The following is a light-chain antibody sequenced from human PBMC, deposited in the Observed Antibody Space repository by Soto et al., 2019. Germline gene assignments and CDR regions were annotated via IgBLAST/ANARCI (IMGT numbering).Light chain of an antibody. J-gene: IGKJ5*01. CDR2: GAS. V-gene: IGKV3-15*01. Sequence: VMTQSAATLSLSSGESAPLACRASQSVSSNLAWYQQRPGQAPRLLIYGASTRATGIPARFSGRGAGTEVTLTISSLQSADFAVYYCQQYKNWPITFGQGTRLEIK. CDR1: QSVSSN. CDR3: QQYKNWPIT.